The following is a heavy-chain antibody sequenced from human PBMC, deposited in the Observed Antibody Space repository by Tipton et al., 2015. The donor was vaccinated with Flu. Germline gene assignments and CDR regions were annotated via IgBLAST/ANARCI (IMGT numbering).Heavy chain of an antibody. CDR1: GFTFSSYE. CDR3: AREVYSSSWYRYFQY. Sequence: QLVQSGGGLVQPGGSLRLSCAASGFTFSSYEMNWVRQAPGKGLKWVSYISSSGSTVYYADSVKGRFTISRDDSKSTLYLHMNSLRVEDTAVYYCAREVYSSSWYRYFQYWGQGTLVTVSS. V-gene: IGHV3-48*03. D-gene: IGHD6-13*01. CDR2: ISSSGSTV. J-gene: IGHJ1*01.